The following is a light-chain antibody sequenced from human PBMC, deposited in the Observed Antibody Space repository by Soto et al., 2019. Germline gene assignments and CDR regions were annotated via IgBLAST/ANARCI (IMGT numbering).Light chain of an antibody. CDR3: SSYTSSNTYV. J-gene: IGLJ1*01. CDR1: SSDVGGYNS. V-gene: IGLV2-14*01. CDR2: EVS. Sequence: QSVLTQPASVSGSPGQSITISCTGTSSDVGGYNSVSWYQQHPGKAPKLMISEVSNRPSGVSNRFSGSKSGNTASLTISGLQAEDEADYYCSSYTSSNTYVFGSGTKLTVL.